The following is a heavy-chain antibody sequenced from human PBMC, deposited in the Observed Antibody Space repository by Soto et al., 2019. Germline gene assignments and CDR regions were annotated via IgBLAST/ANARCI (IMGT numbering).Heavy chain of an antibody. CDR2: IYYRGNT. CDR1: GGSISSSSYY. CDR3: ARLEGLATISYYFDF. V-gene: IGHV4-39*01. Sequence: PSETLSLTCTVSGGSISSSSYYWGWIRQPPGKGLEWIGSIYYRGNTYYNPSLQTRVTISLDKSKSQFSLRLNSATAADSAVYFCARLEGLATISYYFDFWGQGAQVTVSS. J-gene: IGHJ4*02. D-gene: IGHD3-9*01.